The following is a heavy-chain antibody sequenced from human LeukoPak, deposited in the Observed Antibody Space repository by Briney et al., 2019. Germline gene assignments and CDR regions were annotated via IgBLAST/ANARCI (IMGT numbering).Heavy chain of an antibody. CDR2: ISAYNGNT. D-gene: IGHD4-23*01. Sequence: ASVKVSCKVSGYTLTELSMHWVRQAPGQGLEWMGWISAYNGNTNYAQKLQGRVTMTTDTSTSTAYMELRSLRSDDTAVYYCARKFPRLGTVVTGGWFDPWGQGTLVTVSS. CDR1: GYTLTELS. V-gene: IGHV1-18*01. CDR3: ARKFPRLGTVVTGGWFDP. J-gene: IGHJ5*02.